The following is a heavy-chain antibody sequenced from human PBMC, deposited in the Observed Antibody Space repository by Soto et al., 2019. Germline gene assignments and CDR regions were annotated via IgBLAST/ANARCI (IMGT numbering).Heavy chain of an antibody. Sequence: PSETLSLTCTVSGGSISSYYWSWIRQPPGKGLEWIGYIYYSGSTNYNPSLESRVTISVDTSKNQFSLKLSSVTAADTAVYYCARGLGGSGSYYNGNNWFDPWGQGTLVTVSS. CDR1: GGSISSYY. J-gene: IGHJ5*02. CDR3: ARGLGGSGSYYNGNNWFDP. V-gene: IGHV4-59*01. D-gene: IGHD3-10*01. CDR2: IYYSGST.